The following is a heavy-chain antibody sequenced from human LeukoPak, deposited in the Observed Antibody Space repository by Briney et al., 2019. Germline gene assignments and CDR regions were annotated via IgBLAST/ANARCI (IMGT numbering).Heavy chain of an antibody. J-gene: IGHJ4*02. V-gene: IGHV5-51*01. Sequence: GESLKISCTGSGYSFTSYWIGWVRQMPGKGLEWMGIIYPGDSDTRYSPSFQGQVTISADKSISTAYLQWSSLKASHTAMYYWVLDNMGGGIDYWGQGTLVTVSS. D-gene: IGHD3-16*01. CDR3: VLDNMGGGIDY. CDR2: IYPGDSDT. CDR1: GYSFTSYW.